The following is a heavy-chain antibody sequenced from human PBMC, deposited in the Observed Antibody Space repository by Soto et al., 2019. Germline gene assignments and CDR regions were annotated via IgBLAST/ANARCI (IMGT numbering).Heavy chain of an antibody. D-gene: IGHD3-22*01. CDR1: GYTFTGYY. CDR3: ARGRYYYDSRPGYQDAFDI. V-gene: IGHV1-2*02. CDR2: INPNSGGT. J-gene: IGHJ3*02. Sequence: ASVNGSCKASGYTFTGYYMHWVRQAPGQGLEWMGWINPNSGGTNYAQKFQGRVTMTRDTSISTAYMELSRLRSDDTAVYYCARGRYYYDSRPGYQDAFDIWGQGTMVTVSS.